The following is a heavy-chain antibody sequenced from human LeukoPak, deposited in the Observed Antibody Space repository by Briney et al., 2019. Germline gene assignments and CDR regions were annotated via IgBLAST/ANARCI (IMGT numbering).Heavy chain of an antibody. V-gene: IGHV4-39*01. J-gene: IGHJ4*02. CDR1: GGSISSSSYY. CDR3: ARRNRPFDY. Sequence: SETLSLTCTVSGGSISSSSYYWGWIRQPPGKGLEWIGSIYYSGSTYYNPSLKSRVTISVDTSKNQFSLKLSSVTAADTAAYYCARRNRPFDYWGQGTLVTVSS. CDR2: IYYSGST. D-gene: IGHD1/OR15-1a*01.